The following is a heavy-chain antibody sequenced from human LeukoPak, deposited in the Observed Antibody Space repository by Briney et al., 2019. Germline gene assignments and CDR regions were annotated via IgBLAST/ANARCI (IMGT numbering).Heavy chain of an antibody. V-gene: IGHV3-30*03. D-gene: IGHD4-11*01. Sequence: PGGSLSLSCAASGFTFSSYGMHWVRQAPGKGLEWVAVISYDGSNKYYADSVKGRFTISRDNSKNTLYLQMNSLRAEDTAVYYCGSNAYYYGMDVWGQGTTVTVSS. CDR3: GSNAYYYGMDV. CDR2: ISYDGSNK. J-gene: IGHJ6*02. CDR1: GFTFSSYG.